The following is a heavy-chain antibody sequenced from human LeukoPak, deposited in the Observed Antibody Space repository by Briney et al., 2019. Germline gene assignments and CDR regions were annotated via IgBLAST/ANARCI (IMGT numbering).Heavy chain of an antibody. CDR1: GYTLTELS. CDR3: ARDLYCSSTSCYFGYYYYGMDV. Sequence: ASVKVSCKVSGYTLTELSMHWVRQAPGKGLEWMGGFDPEDGETIYAQKFQGRVTMTEDTSTDTAYMELSSLRSEDTAVYYCARDLYCSSTSCYFGYYYYGMDVWGQGTTVTVSS. D-gene: IGHD2-2*01. CDR2: FDPEDGET. V-gene: IGHV1-24*01. J-gene: IGHJ6*02.